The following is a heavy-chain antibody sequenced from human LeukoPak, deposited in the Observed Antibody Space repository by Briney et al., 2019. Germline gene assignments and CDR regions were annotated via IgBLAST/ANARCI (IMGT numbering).Heavy chain of an antibody. CDR3: AGVGGNSESDYYYDSSGIRAFDI. CDR1: GGSFSGYY. J-gene: IGHJ3*02. Sequence: SETLSLTCAVYGGSFSGYYWSWIRQPPGKGLEWIGEINHSGSTNYNPSLKSRVTISVDTSKNQFSLKLSSVTAADTAVYYCAGVGGNSESDYYYDSSGIRAFDIWGQGTMVTVSS. CDR2: INHSGST. V-gene: IGHV4-34*01. D-gene: IGHD3-22*01.